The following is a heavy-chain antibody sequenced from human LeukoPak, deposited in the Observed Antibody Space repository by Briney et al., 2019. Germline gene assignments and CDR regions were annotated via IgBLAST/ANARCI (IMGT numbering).Heavy chain of an antibody. CDR2: ISAYNGNT. V-gene: IGHV1-18*01. CDR1: GYTFTSYG. D-gene: IGHD6-13*01. Sequence: ASVKVSCKASGYTFTSYGISRVRQAPGQGLEWMGWISAYNGNTNYAQKLQGRVTITTDTSTSTAYMELRSLRSDDTAVYYCARAVSQQLVFENAFDIWGQGTMVTVSS. CDR3: ARAVSQQLVFENAFDI. J-gene: IGHJ3*02.